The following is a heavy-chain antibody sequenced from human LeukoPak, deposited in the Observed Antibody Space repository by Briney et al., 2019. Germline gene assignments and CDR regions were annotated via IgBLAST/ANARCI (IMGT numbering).Heavy chain of an antibody. V-gene: IGHV1-69*13. Sequence: SVNVSCKASGGTFISYAISWVRQAPGQGLEWMGGIIPIFGTANYAQKFQGRVTITADESTSTAYMELSSLRSEDTAVYYCARGPYNWNYELDYKLDYWGQGTLVTVSS. CDR1: GGTFISYA. J-gene: IGHJ4*02. CDR2: IIPIFGTA. CDR3: ARGPYNWNYELDYKLDY. D-gene: IGHD1-7*01.